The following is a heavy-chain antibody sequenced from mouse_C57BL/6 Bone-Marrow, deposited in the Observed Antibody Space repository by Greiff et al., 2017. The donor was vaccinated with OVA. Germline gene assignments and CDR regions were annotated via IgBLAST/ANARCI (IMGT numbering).Heavy chain of an antibody. J-gene: IGHJ1*03. Sequence: EVQLVESGGGLVKPGGSLKLSCAASGFTFSDYGMHWVRQAPEKGLEWVAYISSGSSTIYYADTVKGRFTISRDNAKNTLFLQMTSLRSEDTAMYYCATQIYGNYLWYFDVWGTGTTVTVSS. CDR1: GFTFSDYG. CDR2: ISSGSSTI. V-gene: IGHV5-17*01. CDR3: ATQIYGNYLWYFDV. D-gene: IGHD2-1*01.